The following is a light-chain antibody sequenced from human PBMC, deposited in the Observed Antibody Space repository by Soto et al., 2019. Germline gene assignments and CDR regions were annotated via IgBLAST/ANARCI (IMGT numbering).Light chain of an antibody. V-gene: IGKV1-5*01. Sequence: DIQMTQSPSTLSASVGDRVTITCRASQTISTWLAWYQQKPGKAPKLLMYDASRLESGVPSTFSGSGSGTEFTLTIISLQPDDVATYYCQQYSGYWTFGQGTKVDIK. CDR1: QTISTW. CDR3: QQYSGYWT. CDR2: DAS. J-gene: IGKJ1*01.